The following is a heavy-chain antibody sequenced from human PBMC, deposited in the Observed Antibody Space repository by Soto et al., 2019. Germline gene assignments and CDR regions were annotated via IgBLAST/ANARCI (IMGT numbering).Heavy chain of an antibody. V-gene: IGHV4-34*01. CDR3: ATSFWFGTQPEI. CDR1: GGSFSENY. D-gene: IGHD3-10*01. CDR2: ISPSGTT. J-gene: IGHJ1*01. Sequence: QVHLEQWGAGLLKPSETLSLSCGVSGGSFSENYWTWFRQPPGKGLEWIGEISPSGTTKYVPSLKSRVTISKDTSKNQFSLKVTSVTAPDTAVYFCATSFWFGTQPEIWGQGTLVTVSS.